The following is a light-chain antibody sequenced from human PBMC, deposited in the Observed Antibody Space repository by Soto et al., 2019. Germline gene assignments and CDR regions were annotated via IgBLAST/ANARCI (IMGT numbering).Light chain of an antibody. CDR3: SSYTSSSTLYVV. Sequence: QSALTQPASVSGSPGQSITISCTGTSNDVGGYNYVSWYQHHPGKAPKLMIYDVSNRPSGVSNRFSGSKSGNTASLTISGLQAEDEADYYCSSYTSSSTLYVVFGGGTKLTVL. J-gene: IGLJ2*01. CDR2: DVS. CDR1: SNDVGGYNY. V-gene: IGLV2-14*03.